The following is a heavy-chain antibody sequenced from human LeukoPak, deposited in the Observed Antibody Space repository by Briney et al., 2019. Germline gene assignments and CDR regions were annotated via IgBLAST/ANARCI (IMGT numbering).Heavy chain of an antibody. V-gene: IGHV4-39*01. CDR2: IYYSGST. CDR1: GGSISSSSYY. Sequence: PSETLSLTCTVSGGSISSSSYYWGWIRQPPGKGLEWIGSIYYSGSTYYNPSLKSRVTISVDTSKNQFSLKLSSATAADTAVYYCARVLKQQLVGNWFDPWGQGTLVTVSS. J-gene: IGHJ5*02. D-gene: IGHD6-13*01. CDR3: ARVLKQQLVGNWFDP.